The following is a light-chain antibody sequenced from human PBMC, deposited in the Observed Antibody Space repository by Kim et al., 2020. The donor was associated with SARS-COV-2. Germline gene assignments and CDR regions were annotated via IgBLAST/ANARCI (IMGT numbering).Light chain of an antibody. CDR3: QKYNSAPLT. CDR1: QGISNY. J-gene: IGKJ4*01. CDR2: AAS. V-gene: IGKV1-27*01. Sequence: ASVGDRVTSTGRASQGISNYLAWYQQKPGKVPKLLIYAASTLQSGVTSRFSGSGSGTDFTLTISSLQPEDVATYYCQKYNSAPLTFGGGTKVDIK.